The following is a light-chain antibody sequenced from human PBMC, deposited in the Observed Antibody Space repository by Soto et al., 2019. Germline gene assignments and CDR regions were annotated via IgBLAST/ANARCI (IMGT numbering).Light chain of an antibody. CDR1: QSLLHSNGYNY. CDR3: MQALQTPFT. Sequence: DIVMTQSPLSLPVTPGEPASISCRSSQSLLHSNGYNYLDWYQQKPGQSPQLLIYLGSNRDSGVPDRFSGSGSGTDFTLKISRVEAEDVGVYYCMQALQTPFTFGPGTKVHIK. V-gene: IGKV2-28*01. CDR2: LGS. J-gene: IGKJ3*01.